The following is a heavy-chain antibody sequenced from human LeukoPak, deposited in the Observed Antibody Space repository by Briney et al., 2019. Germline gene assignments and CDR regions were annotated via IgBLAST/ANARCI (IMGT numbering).Heavy chain of an antibody. Sequence: GGSLRLSCAASGFTFSSYAMSWVRQAPGKGLEWVSAISGSGGSTYYADSVKGRSTISRDNSKNTLYLQMNSLRAEDTAVYYCAKAQQWLVGYYFDYWGQGTLVTVSS. V-gene: IGHV3-23*01. D-gene: IGHD6-19*01. J-gene: IGHJ4*02. CDR2: ISGSGGST. CDR1: GFTFSSYA. CDR3: AKAQQWLVGYYFDY.